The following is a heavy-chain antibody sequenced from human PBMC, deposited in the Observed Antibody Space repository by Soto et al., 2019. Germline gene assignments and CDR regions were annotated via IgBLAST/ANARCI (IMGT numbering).Heavy chain of an antibody. J-gene: IGHJ6*02. V-gene: IGHV3-33*01. D-gene: IGHD6-19*01. CDR3: ARDRIAVDPDIYYYYGMDV. CDR1: GFTFSSYG. CDR2: IWYDGSNK. Sequence: QVQLVESGGGVVQPGRSLRLSCAASGFTFSSYGMHWVRQAPGKGLEWVAVIWYDGSNKYYADSVKCRFTISRDNSKNTLYLQMNSLRAEDTAVYYCARDRIAVDPDIYYYYGMDVWGQGTTVTVSS.